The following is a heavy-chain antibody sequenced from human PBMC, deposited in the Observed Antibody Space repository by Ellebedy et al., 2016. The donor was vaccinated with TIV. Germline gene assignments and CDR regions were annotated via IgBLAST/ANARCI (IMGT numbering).Heavy chain of an antibody. J-gene: IGHJ3*02. V-gene: IGHV4-34*01. Sequence: GSLRLXXAVYGGSFSGYYWSWIRQPPGKGLEWIGEINHSGSTNYNPSLKSRVTISVDTSKNQFSLKLSSVTAADTAVYYCASTCSGGSCYYDAFDIWGQGTMVTVSS. D-gene: IGHD2-15*01. CDR2: INHSGST. CDR1: GGSFSGYY. CDR3: ASTCSGGSCYYDAFDI.